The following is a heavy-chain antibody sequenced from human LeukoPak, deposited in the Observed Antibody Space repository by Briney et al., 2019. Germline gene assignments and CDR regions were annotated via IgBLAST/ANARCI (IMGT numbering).Heavy chain of an antibody. CDR1: GGSISSYY. Sequence: SETLSLTCTVSGGSISSYYWSWIRQPPGKGLEWIGYIYYSGSTNYNPSLKSRVTISVDTSKNQFSLKLSSVTAADTAVYYCARVGDYGDYGHTTPMYYFDYWGQGTLVTVSS. V-gene: IGHV4-59*01. D-gene: IGHD4-17*01. CDR2: IYYSGST. J-gene: IGHJ4*02. CDR3: ARVGDYGDYGHTTPMYYFDY.